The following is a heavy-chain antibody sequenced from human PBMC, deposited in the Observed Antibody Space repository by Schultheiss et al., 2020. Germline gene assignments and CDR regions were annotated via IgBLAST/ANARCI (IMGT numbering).Heavy chain of an antibody. Sequence: GGSLRLSCAASGFTFSSYAMHWVRQAPGKGLEWVAVISYDGSNKYYADSVKGRFTISRDNSKNTLYLQMNSLRAEDTAVYYCARRLLEVRKRSAGTGAPHFDYWGQGTLVTVSS. CDR1: GFTFSSYA. CDR3: ARRLLEVRKRSAGTGAPHFDY. J-gene: IGHJ4*02. CDR2: ISYDGSNK. V-gene: IGHV3-30*04. D-gene: IGHD6-13*01.